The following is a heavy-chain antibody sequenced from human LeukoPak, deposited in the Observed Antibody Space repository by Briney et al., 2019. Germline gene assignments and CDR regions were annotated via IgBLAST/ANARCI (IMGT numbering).Heavy chain of an antibody. CDR2: INPNSGGT. V-gene: IGHV1-2*06. J-gene: IGHJ4*02. CDR1: GYTFTGYY. CDR3: ARDRGITARHFDY. D-gene: IGHD3-10*01. Sequence: ASVKVSCKASGYTFTGYYMHWVRQAPGQGLEWMGRINPNSGGTNYAQKFQGRVTMTRDTSISTAYMELRSLRPDDTAVYYCARDRGITARHFDYWGQGTLVTVSS.